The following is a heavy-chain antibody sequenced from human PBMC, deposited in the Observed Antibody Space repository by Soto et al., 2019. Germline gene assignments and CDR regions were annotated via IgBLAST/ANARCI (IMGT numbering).Heavy chain of an antibody. J-gene: IGHJ6*04. CDR2: NSPYNGNT. Sequence: QVQLVQSGAEVKKPGASVKVSCKASGYTFTSYGISWVRQATGQGLEWMGWNSPYNGNTNCAQKPQGRVTMTTDTSTSTADMAPRRLRTDDKAEYYCARDRGAYVMDVWGKGTTVTVSS. CDR1: GYTFTSYG. CDR3: ARDRGAYVMDV. V-gene: IGHV1-18*01.